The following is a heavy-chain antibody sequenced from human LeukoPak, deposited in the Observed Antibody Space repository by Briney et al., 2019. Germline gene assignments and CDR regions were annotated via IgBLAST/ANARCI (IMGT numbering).Heavy chain of an antibody. CDR1: GGSISSYY. Sequence: SETLSLTCTVSGGSISSYYWSWIRQPPGKGLEWIGYIYYSGSTNYNPSLKSRVTISVDTSKNQFSLMLSSVTAADTAVYYWASTYYYGSDYYMDVWGKGTTVTISS. V-gene: IGHV4-59*01. J-gene: IGHJ6*03. D-gene: IGHD3-10*01. CDR2: IYYSGST. CDR3: ASTYYYGSDYYMDV.